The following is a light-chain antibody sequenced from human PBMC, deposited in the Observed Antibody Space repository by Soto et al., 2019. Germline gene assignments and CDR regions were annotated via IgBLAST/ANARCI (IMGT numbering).Light chain of an antibody. CDR3: QQRSSWPIT. J-gene: IGKJ3*01. Sequence: EIVLTQSPGTLSLSPGETATLSCRASQRSTSSFLTWYQQRPGQAPRLLIYGASNRATGIPARFSGSGSGTDFTLTISSLEPEDFAIYYCQQRSSWPITFGPGTKVDIK. CDR2: GAS. V-gene: IGKV3D-20*02. CDR1: QRSTSSF.